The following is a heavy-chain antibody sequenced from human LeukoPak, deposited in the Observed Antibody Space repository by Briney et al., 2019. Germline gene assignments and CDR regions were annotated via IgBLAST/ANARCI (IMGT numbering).Heavy chain of an antibody. V-gene: IGHV1-46*01. Sequence: ASVKVSCKASGYTFTSYYMHWVRRAPGQGLEWMGIINPSGGSTSYAQKFQGRVTMTRDTSTSTVYMDLSSLISEDTAVYYCARDLERLDYWGQGTLVTVSS. J-gene: IGHJ4*02. CDR1: GYTFTSYY. D-gene: IGHD6-25*01. CDR3: ARDLERLDY. CDR2: INPSGGST.